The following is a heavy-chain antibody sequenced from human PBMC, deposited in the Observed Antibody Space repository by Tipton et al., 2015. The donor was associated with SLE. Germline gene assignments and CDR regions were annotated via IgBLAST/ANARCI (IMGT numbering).Heavy chain of an antibody. CDR1: GGSISSYY. D-gene: IGHD2-15*01. J-gene: IGHJ4*02. CDR2: IYYSGST. Sequence: TLSLTCTVSGGSISSYYWSWIRQPPGKGLEWIGYIYYSGSTNYNPSLKSRVTISVDTSKNQFSLKLSSVTAADTAVYYCATPSTTLGGSGWHWGQGTLVTVSS. CDR3: ATPSTTLGGSGWH. V-gene: IGHV4-59*01.